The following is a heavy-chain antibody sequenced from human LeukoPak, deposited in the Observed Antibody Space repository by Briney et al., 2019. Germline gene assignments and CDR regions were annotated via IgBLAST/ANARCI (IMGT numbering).Heavy chain of an antibody. CDR2: ISSSGSTI. CDR3: ARIVVVAMGGMDV. J-gene: IGHJ6*02. Sequence: PGGSLRLSCAASGFTFSDYYMSWIRQAPGKGLEGVSYISSSGSTIYYADSVKGRFTISRDNPKNSLYLQMNSLRAEDTAVYYCARIVVVAMGGMDVWGQGTTVTVSS. D-gene: IGHD2-21*01. V-gene: IGHV3-11*01. CDR1: GFTFSDYY.